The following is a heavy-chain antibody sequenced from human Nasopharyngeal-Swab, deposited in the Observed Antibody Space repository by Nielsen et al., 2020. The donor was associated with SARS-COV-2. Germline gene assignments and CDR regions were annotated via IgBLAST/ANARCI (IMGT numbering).Heavy chain of an antibody. D-gene: IGHD1-7*01. CDR2: INSDGSST. V-gene: IGHV3-74*01. J-gene: IGHJ5*02. Sequence: GESLNISCAASGFTFSSYWMHWVRQAPGKGLVWVSRINSDGSSTRYADSVKGRFTISRDNAKNTLYLQMNSLRAEDTAVYYCARDPAITGTTFDPWGQGTLVTVSS. CDR1: GFTFSSYW. CDR3: ARDPAITGTTFDP.